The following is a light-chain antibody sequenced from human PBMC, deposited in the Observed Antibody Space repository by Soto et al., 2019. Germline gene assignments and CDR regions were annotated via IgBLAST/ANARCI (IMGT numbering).Light chain of an antibody. CDR1: QSVSSSY. CDR3: QQYGSSPLT. J-gene: IGKJ1*01. Sequence: EIVLTQSPGTLSLSPGERATLSCRASQSVSSSYLAWYQQKPGQAPRLHIYVASSRAPGIPDRFSGSGSGTDFTLTISRLEPEDFAVYYCQQYGSSPLTFGQGTQVEIK. V-gene: IGKV3-20*01. CDR2: VAS.